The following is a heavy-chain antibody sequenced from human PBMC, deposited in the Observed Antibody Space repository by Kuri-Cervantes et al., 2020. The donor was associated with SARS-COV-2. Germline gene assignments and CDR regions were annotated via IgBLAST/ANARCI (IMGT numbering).Heavy chain of an antibody. Sequence: KISCKASGYTFTSYGISWVRQAPGQGLEGMGGIIPIFGTANYAQKFQGRVTITTDESTSPAYMELSSLRSEDTAVYYCARVASDCSSTSCSDYWGQGTLVTVSS. J-gene: IGHJ4*02. CDR2: IIPIFGTA. CDR1: GYTFTSYG. V-gene: IGHV1-69*05. D-gene: IGHD2-2*01. CDR3: ARVASDCSSTSCSDY.